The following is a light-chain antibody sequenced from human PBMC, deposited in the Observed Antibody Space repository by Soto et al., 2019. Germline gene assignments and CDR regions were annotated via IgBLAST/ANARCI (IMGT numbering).Light chain of an antibody. J-gene: IGKJ5*01. CDR1: QGSNNW. Sequence: IRITQSPSSVSASVEDRVTITCRTRQGSNNWLAWYQQKPGRATKLLIYAASILQSGVPSRISGSGSGTDFTLTITSLQPEDFATYYCHQLNSFPITFGQGTRLEIK. V-gene: IGKV1D-12*01. CDR2: AAS. CDR3: HQLNSFPIT.